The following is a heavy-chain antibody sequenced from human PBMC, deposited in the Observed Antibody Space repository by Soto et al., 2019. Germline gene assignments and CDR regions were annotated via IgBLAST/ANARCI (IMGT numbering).Heavy chain of an antibody. V-gene: IGHV3-48*02. Sequence: PGGSLRLSCAASGFTFSSYSMNWVRQAPGKGLEWVSYISSSSSTIYYADSVKGRFTISRDNAKNSLYLQMNSLRDEDTAVYYCARESAHYLNWFDPWAREPWSPSPQ. CDR3: ARESAHYLNWFDP. CDR2: ISSSSSTI. D-gene: IGHD1-26*01. CDR1: GFTFSSYS. J-gene: IGHJ5*02.